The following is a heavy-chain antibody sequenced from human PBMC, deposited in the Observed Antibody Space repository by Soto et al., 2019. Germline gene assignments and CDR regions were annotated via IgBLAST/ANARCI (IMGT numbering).Heavy chain of an antibody. CDR3: ARHPTGLYYYYGMDV. Sequence: GASVKISCKGSGYSFTSYWIGWVRQMPGKGLEWMGIIYPGDSDTRYSPSFQGQVTISADKSISTAYLQWSSLKASDTAMYYCARHPTGLYYYYGMDVWGQGTTVTVSS. J-gene: IGHJ6*02. CDR1: GYSFTSYW. D-gene: IGHD4-17*01. CDR2: IYPGDSDT. V-gene: IGHV5-51*01.